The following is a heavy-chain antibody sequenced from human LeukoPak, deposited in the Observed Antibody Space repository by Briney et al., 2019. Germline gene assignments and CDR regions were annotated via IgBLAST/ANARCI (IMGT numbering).Heavy chain of an antibody. Sequence: SVKVSCKASGGTFSSYAISWVRQAPGQGLEWMGGIIPIFGTANYAQKFQGRVTITADESTSTAYMELSSLRSEDTAVYYCARDYYGSGSYYNPFDYWGQGTLVTVSS. CDR3: ARDYYGSGSYYNPFDY. J-gene: IGHJ4*02. CDR2: IIPIFGTA. CDR1: GGTFSSYA. V-gene: IGHV1-69*13. D-gene: IGHD3-10*01.